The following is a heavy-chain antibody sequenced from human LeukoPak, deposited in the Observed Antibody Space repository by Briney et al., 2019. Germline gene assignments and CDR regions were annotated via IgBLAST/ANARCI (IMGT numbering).Heavy chain of an antibody. CDR3: ARDWGDYDFLDY. CDR1: GYTFTSYH. V-gene: IGHV1-46*01. CDR2: INPSGGST. Sequence: GASVKVSCKASGYTFTSYHMHWVRQAPGQGLEWMGIINPSGGSTSYAQKFQGRVTMTRDTSTSTVYMELSSLRSEDTAVYYCARDWGDYDFLDYWGQGTLVTVSS. D-gene: IGHD5-12*01. J-gene: IGHJ4*02.